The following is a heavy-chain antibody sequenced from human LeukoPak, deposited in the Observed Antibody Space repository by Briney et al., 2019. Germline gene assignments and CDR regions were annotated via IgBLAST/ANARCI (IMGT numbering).Heavy chain of an antibody. D-gene: IGHD6-19*01. Sequence: ASVKVSCKASGYTFTSYDINWVRQATGQGLEWMGWMNPNSGNTGYAQKFQGRVTMTRNTSISTAYMELSSLRSEDTAVYYCARGRSGYSSRWYKYYYYYYGMDVWGQGTTVTVSS. J-gene: IGHJ6*02. CDR2: MNPNSGNT. V-gene: IGHV1-8*01. CDR3: ARGRSGYSSRWYKYYYYYYGMDV. CDR1: GYTFTSYD.